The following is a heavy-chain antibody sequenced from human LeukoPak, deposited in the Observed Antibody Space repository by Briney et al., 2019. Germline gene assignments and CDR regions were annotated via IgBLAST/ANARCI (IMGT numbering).Heavy chain of an antibody. V-gene: IGHV4-4*09. CDR1: GGSISSYY. J-gene: IGHJ5*02. D-gene: IGHD6-13*01. CDR3: ARLSAAAAGTQYNWFDP. Sequence: SETLPLTCTVSGGSISSYYWSWIRQPPGKGLEWIGYIYTSGSTNYNPSLKSRVTISVDTSKNQFSLKLSSVTAADTAVYYCARLSAAAAGTQYNWFDPWGQGTLVTVSS. CDR2: IYTSGST.